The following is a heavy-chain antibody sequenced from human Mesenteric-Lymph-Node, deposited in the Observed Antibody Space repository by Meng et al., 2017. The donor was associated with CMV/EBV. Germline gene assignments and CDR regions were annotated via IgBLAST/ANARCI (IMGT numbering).Heavy chain of an antibody. V-gene: IGHV3-74*01. D-gene: IGHD3-3*01. CDR2: INSDGSST. CDR1: GFTFSSYW. Sequence: GGSLRLSCAASGFTFSSYWMHWVRQAPGKGLVWVSRINSDGSSTSYADSVKGRFTISRDNAKNTLYLQMNSLRAEDTAVYYCVRGDLTDAFEIWGQGTMVTVSS. CDR3: VRGDLTDAFEI. J-gene: IGHJ3*02.